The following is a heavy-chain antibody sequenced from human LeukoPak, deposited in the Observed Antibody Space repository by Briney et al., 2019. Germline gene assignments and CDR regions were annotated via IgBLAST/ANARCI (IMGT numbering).Heavy chain of an antibody. J-gene: IGHJ4*02. D-gene: IGHD1-14*01. CDR2: IKDDGSDK. V-gene: IGHV3-7*01. Sequence: SGGTLRLSCAASGFTFSSACMTWVRQAPGKGLEWVATIKDDGSDKYYVDSVKRRFTISRDNAKKSLWLQMNSLRGEDTTMYYCADLGTRDWGQGTLVTVSS. CDR3: ADLGTRD. CDR1: GFTFSSAC.